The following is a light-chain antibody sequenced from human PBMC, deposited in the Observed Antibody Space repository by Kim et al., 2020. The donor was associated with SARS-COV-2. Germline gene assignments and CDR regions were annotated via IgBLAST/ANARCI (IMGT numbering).Light chain of an antibody. J-gene: IGKJ4*01. Sequence: SAGERATPHCRARRTSSRSNLAWDQQKVGQAPRRLIYGEFSRATGIPDRFSGSGSGTDFTLTISRLEPEEFAVYYCQQYGSSPLTFGGGTKVDSK. CDR3: QQYGSSPLT. CDR2: GEF. CDR1: RTSSRSN. V-gene: IGKV3-20*01.